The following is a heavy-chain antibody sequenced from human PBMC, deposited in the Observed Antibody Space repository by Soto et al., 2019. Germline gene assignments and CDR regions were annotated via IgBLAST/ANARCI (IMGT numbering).Heavy chain of an antibody. CDR1: GYSFSTYG. D-gene: IGHD5-12*01. Sequence: PGESLKISCKASGYSFSTYGIAWVRQRPGKGLDWMGIIYPGDSDTRYSPSFQGQVTISVDNSIDTAYLEWTTLRASDSAMYYCARHSLATQPGDYWGQGTRVTVSS. CDR3: ARHSLATQPGDY. J-gene: IGHJ4*02. V-gene: IGHV5-51*01. CDR2: IYPGDSDT.